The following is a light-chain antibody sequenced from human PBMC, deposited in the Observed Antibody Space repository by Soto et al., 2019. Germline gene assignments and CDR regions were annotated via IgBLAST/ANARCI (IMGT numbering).Light chain of an antibody. V-gene: IGLV2-14*01. Sequence: QFALTQPASVSGSPGQSITISCTGTSSDVGGYNYVSWYQQHPGKAPKLMIYDVSNRPSGVSNRFSGSKSGNTASLSISGLQAEDEADYYCSSYTSSSTRVFGTGTTVTVL. CDR1: SSDVGGYNY. J-gene: IGLJ1*01. CDR3: SSYTSSSTRV. CDR2: DVS.